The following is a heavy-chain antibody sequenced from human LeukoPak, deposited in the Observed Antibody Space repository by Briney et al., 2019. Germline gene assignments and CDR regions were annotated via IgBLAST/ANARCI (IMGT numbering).Heavy chain of an antibody. CDR2: INPDASSK. J-gene: IGHJ4*02. V-gene: IGHV3-74*01. CDR3: ACDNTGCTNGVCPHY. D-gene: IGHD2-8*01. CDR1: GFTFSKYW. Sequence: GGSLRLSCAASGFTFSKYWMHWVRQVPGKGLVWVSRINPDASSKLYPDPVKGRFTISRDNARNTLYLEINSLRGEDTAVYYCACDNTGCTNGVCPHYWGRGTMVTVSS.